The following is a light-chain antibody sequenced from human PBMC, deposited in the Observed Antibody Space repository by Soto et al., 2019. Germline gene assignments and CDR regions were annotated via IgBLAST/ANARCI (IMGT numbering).Light chain of an antibody. CDR1: QSVSSNK. Sequence: EVVLAQSPATLSLCPGERATLSCRASQSVSSNKLAWYQQKPGQAPRLLIYGASIRATGIPDRFSGSGSGTDFTLTITRLEPEDFAVYYCQQYGSSPRTFGQGTKVDIK. J-gene: IGKJ1*01. CDR2: GAS. V-gene: IGKV3-20*01. CDR3: QQYGSSPRT.